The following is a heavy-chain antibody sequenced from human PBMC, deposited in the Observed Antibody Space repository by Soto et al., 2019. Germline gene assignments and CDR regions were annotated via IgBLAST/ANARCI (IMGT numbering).Heavy chain of an antibody. Sequence: QVQLQESGPGLVKPSGTLSLTCAVSGGSISSSNWWSWVRQPPGKGLEGIWEIFHNGNTYSNTPLTGRVTMSVDKSNNQFSLNLNSVTAADTAVYYGASRTYAMDVWGQGTTVTVSS. CDR3: ASRTYAMDV. J-gene: IGHJ6*02. CDR1: GGSISSSNW. CDR2: IFHNGNT. V-gene: IGHV4-4*02.